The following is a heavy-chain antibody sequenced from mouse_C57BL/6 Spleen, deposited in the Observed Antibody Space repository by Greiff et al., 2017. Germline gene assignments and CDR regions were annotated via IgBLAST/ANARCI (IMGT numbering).Heavy chain of an antibody. Sequence: VQLQQSGAELVMPGASVKLSCKASGYTFTSYWMHWVKQRPGQGLEWIGEIDPSDSYTNYNQKFKGKSTLTVDKSSSTAYMQLSSLTSEDSAVYYCARGSYYYGSSYLYAMDYWGQGTSVTVSS. CDR2: IDPSDSYT. CDR1: GYTFTSYW. D-gene: IGHD1-1*01. CDR3: ARGSYYYGSSYLYAMDY. V-gene: IGHV1-69*01. J-gene: IGHJ4*01.